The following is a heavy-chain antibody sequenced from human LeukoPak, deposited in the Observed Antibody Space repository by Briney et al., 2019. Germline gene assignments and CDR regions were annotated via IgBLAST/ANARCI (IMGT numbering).Heavy chain of an antibody. CDR3: ARGGSFPINYYGMHV. V-gene: IGHV3-53*01. Sequence: GGSLRLSCAASGFIVSSNYMSWVRQAPGKGLEWVSVIYSGGSTHYADSVKGRFTISSDTSKNALYLQMNSLRAEDTAVYYCARGGSFPINYYGMHVWGQGTTVTVSS. D-gene: IGHD2-15*01. CDR1: GFIVSSNY. J-gene: IGHJ6*02. CDR2: IYSGGST.